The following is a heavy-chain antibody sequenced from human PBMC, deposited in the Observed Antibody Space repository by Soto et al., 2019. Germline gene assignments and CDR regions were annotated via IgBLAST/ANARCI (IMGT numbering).Heavy chain of an antibody. J-gene: IGHJ6*02. Sequence: SVKVSCKASGGTFSSYAISWVRQAPGQGLEWMGGIIPIFGTANYAQKFQGRVTITADESTSTAYMELSSLRSEDTAVYYCARVRAPGNYYYYGMDVWGQGTTVTVSS. CDR2: IIPIFGTA. V-gene: IGHV1-69*13. D-gene: IGHD3-10*01. CDR1: GGTFSSYA. CDR3: ARVRAPGNYYYYGMDV.